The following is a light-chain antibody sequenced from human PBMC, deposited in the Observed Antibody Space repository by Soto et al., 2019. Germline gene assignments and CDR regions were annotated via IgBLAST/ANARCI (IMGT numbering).Light chain of an antibody. CDR2: GAS. CDR3: QQYGSSLPYT. Sequence: IVLTQSPGTLSLSPGERATLSYRASQSVSSSYLAWYQQKPGQAPRLLIYGASSRATGIPVRFNGSGSGTDFTLTISRLEPEDFAVYSCQQYGSSLPYTFGQGTKLEI. V-gene: IGKV3-20*01. J-gene: IGKJ2*01. CDR1: QSVSSSY.